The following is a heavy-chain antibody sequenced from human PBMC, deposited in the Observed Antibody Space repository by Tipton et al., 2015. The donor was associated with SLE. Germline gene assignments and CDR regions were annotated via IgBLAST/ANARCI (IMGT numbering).Heavy chain of an antibody. V-gene: IGHV3-33*08. CDR1: GFTFSSYS. Sequence: LRLSCAASGFTFSSYSMNWVRQAPGKGLEWVAVIWYDGSNKRYADSVKGRFTISRDNSKNTLYLQMNSLRAEDTAVYYCARDEVGAGAFDIWGQGTMVTVSS. D-gene: IGHD1-26*01. CDR3: ARDEVGAGAFDI. J-gene: IGHJ3*02. CDR2: IWYDGSNK.